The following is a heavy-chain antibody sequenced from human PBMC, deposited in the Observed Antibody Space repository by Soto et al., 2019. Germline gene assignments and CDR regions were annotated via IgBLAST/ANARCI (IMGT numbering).Heavy chain of an antibody. J-gene: IGHJ3*02. V-gene: IGHV3-33*01. CDR3: ARERGYSGYELDAFEI. Sequence: GGSLRLSCAASGFTFSSYGMHWVRQAPGKGLEWVAVIWYDGSNKYYADSVKGRFTISRDNSKNTLYLQMNSLRAEDTAVYYCARERGYSGYELDAFEIWGQGTMVTV. D-gene: IGHD5-12*01. CDR1: GFTFSSYG. CDR2: IWYDGSNK.